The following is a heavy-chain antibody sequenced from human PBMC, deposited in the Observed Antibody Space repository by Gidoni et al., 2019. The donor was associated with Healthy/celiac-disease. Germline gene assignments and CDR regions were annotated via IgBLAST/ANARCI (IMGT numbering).Heavy chain of an antibody. D-gene: IGHD3-16*01. CDR3: TTASHYDYVWGSLIFDY. CDR1: GFTFSNAW. V-gene: IGHV3-15*01. Sequence: EVQLVEYGGGVVKPGGSLRLSCAASGFTFSNAWLRWVRTAPGKGLEGFGRIKSKTDGGTTDYAAPVKGRFTISRDDSKNTLYLQMNSLKTEDTAVYYCTTASHYDYVWGSLIFDYWGQGTLVTVSS. J-gene: IGHJ4*02. CDR2: IKSKTDGGTT.